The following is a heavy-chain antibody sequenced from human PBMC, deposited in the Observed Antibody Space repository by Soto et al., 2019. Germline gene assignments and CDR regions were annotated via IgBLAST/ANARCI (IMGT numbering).Heavy chain of an antibody. D-gene: IGHD3-22*01. CDR2: IVVGSGNT. Sequence: GASVKVSCKASGFTFTSSAVQWVRQARGQRLEWIGWIVVGSGNTNYAQKLKERVTITRDMSTSTAYKELSNLRSEDTAVYYCAADPHYYDSSGYPNLDYWG. J-gene: IGHJ4*01. V-gene: IGHV1-58*01. CDR1: GFTFTSSA. CDR3: AADPHYYDSSGYPNLDY.